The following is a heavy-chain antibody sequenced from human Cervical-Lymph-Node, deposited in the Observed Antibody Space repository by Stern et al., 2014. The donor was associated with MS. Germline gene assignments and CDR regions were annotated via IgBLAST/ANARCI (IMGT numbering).Heavy chain of an antibody. J-gene: IGHJ5*02. CDR3: AKKAEKNIGNWFDP. V-gene: IGHV3-21*01. CDR1: GFTFSRYN. Sequence: EVQLVESGGGLVKPGGSLRLSCEASGFTFSRYNMNWVRQPPGQGLEWISGIGTGSRHKYDVVSVKGSFTIAGDNARGCLYWKMSSLRPEDTAVYYCAKKAEKNIGNWFDPGGQGTLVTVSS. D-gene: IGHD3-16*01. CDR2: IGTGSRHK.